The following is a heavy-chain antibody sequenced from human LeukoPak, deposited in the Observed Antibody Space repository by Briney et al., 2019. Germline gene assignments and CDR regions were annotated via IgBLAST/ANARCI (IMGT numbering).Heavy chain of an antibody. J-gene: IGHJ4*02. CDR3: ARDDSGWIDY. Sequence: ASVKVSCKASGYTFTSYAMNWVRQAPGQGLEWMGWINTNTGNPAYAQGFTGRFVFSLDTSVSTAYLQISSLEADDTAVYYCARDDSGWIDYWGQGTLVTVSS. D-gene: IGHD3-22*01. CDR2: INTNTGNP. CDR1: GYTFTSYA. V-gene: IGHV7-4-1*02.